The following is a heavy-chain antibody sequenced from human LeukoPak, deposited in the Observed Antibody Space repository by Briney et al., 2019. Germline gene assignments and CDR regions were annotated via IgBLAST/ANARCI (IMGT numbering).Heavy chain of an antibody. V-gene: IGHV4-39*01. D-gene: IGHD3-22*01. CDR1: GGSISSSSYY. Sequence: SETLSLTCTVSGGSISSSSYYWGWIRQPPGEGLEWIGSIYYSGATYYNPSLNSRVTTSVDTSKNQFSLKLSSVTAADTAVYYCARHAFYYDSSGNHNCFDYWGQGTLVTVSS. J-gene: IGHJ4*02. CDR3: ARHAFYYDSSGNHNCFDY. CDR2: IYYSGAT.